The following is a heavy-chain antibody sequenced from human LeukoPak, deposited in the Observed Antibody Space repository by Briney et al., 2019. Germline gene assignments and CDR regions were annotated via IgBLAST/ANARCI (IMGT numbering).Heavy chain of an antibody. CDR3: ARRASYYAMDV. CDR1: GGSISSNNW. CDR2: IYHSGST. J-gene: IGHJ6*01. Sequence: SGTLSLTCAVSGGSISSNNWWSWVRQPPGKGLEWIGEIYHSGSTNYNPSLKGRVTISVDKSKNQFSLKLTSETAADTAVYYCARRASYYAMDVWGHGTTVTVSS. V-gene: IGHV4-4*02.